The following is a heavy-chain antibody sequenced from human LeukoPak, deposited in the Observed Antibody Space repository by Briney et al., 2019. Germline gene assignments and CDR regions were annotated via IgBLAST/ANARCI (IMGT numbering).Heavy chain of an antibody. D-gene: IGHD4-17*01. Sequence: GRSLRLSCAASGFTFDDYAMHWVRQAPGKGLEWVSGISWNSGSIGYADSVKGRFTISRDNAKNSLYLQMNSLRAEDTAVYYCARDFGRTTVTDYWGQGTLVTVSS. J-gene: IGHJ4*02. CDR2: ISWNSGSI. CDR1: GFTFDDYA. V-gene: IGHV3-9*01. CDR3: ARDFGRTTVTDY.